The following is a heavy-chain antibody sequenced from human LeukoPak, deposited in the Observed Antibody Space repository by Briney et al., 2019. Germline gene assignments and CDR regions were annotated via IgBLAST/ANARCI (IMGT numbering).Heavy chain of an antibody. J-gene: IGHJ5*02. Sequence: SETLSLTCAVYGGSFSGYYWSWIRQPPGKGLEWIGEINHSGSTNYNPSLKSRVTISVDTSKNQFSLKLSSVTAADTAVYYCARSGSSYENCFDPWGQGMLVTVSS. V-gene: IGHV4-34*01. CDR1: GGSFSGYY. D-gene: IGHD6-13*01. CDR3: ARSGSSYENCFDP. CDR2: INHSGST.